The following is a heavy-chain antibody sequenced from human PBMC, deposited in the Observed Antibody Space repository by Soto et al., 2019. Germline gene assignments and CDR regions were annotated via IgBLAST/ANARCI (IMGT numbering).Heavy chain of an antibody. CDR1: GYTFTSYG. V-gene: IGHV1-18*01. D-gene: IGHD1-26*01. CDR2: ISAYNGNT. J-gene: IGHJ1*01. CDR3: ARDTKWELLRGAEYFQH. Sequence: ASVKVSCKASGYTFTSYGISWVRQAPGQGLEWMGWISAYNGNTNYAQKLQGRVTMTTDTSTSTAYMELRSLRSDDTAVYYCARDTKWELLRGAEYFQHWGQGTLVTVS.